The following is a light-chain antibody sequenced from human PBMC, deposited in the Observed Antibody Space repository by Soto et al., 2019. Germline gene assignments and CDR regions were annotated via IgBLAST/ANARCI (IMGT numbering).Light chain of an antibody. CDR3: QQYGSSGT. CDR1: QRVSNNY. CDR2: GAS. J-gene: IGKJ1*01. V-gene: IGKV3-20*01. Sequence: EIMLTQSPRTLSLSPGERATLCCRASQRVSNNYLAWYQQKPGQAPRLLIYGASNRATGIPDRFSGSGSGTDFTLTISRLEPEDFAVYYCQQYGSSGTFGQGTKVDIK.